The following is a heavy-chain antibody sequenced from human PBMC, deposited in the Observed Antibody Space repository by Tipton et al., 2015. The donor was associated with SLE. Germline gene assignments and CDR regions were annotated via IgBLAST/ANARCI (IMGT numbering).Heavy chain of an antibody. V-gene: IGHV4-34*01. CDR1: GGSFSDYY. Sequence: TLSLTCAVYGGSFSDYYWSWIRLPPGKGLEWIGEINHSGSTNYNPSLKSRVTISVDTSKNQFSLKLNSVTAADTAVYYCASIYYYDSSDSFDYWGQGTLVTVSS. J-gene: IGHJ4*02. D-gene: IGHD3-22*01. CDR2: INHSGST. CDR3: ASIYYYDSSDSFDY.